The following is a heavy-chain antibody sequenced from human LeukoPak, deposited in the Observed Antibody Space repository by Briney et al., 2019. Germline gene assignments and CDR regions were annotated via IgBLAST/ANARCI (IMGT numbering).Heavy chain of an antibody. CDR1: GFTFDDYA. D-gene: IGHD6-13*01. CDR2: ISWNSGSI. Sequence: GGSLRLSCAASGFTFDDYAMHWVRQAPGKGLEWVSGISWNSGSIGYADSVKGRFTISRDNAKNTVYLQMTSLGAGDTAAYYCAKRDSGTSARVLSTNWYLGYWGQGTLVTVSS. CDR3: AKRDSGTSARVLSTNWYLGY. V-gene: IGHV3-9*01. J-gene: IGHJ4*02.